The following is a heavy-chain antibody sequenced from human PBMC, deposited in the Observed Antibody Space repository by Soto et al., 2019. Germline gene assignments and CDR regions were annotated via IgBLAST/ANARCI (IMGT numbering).Heavy chain of an antibody. D-gene: IGHD2-15*01. Sequence: QLQLQESGPGLVKPSETLSLTCTVSGGSISSSSYYWGWIRQPPGKGLEWIGSIYYSGSTYYNPSLKGRVTISVDTSKNQFSLKLSSVTAADTAVYYCARRRGGHNWFDPWGQGTLVTVSS. CDR2: IYYSGST. CDR3: ARRRGGHNWFDP. J-gene: IGHJ5*02. CDR1: GGSISSSSYY. V-gene: IGHV4-39*01.